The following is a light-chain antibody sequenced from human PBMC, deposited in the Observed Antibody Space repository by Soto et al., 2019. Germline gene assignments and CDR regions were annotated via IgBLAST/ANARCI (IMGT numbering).Light chain of an antibody. J-gene: IGKJ1*01. CDR2: HAS. V-gene: IGKV1-5*01. CDR3: QHYNSYPWT. CDR1: QTINNW. Sequence: QMTQSPSTLSASIGDRVTITCRASQTINNWLAWYQQKPGKAPNLLIYHASNLETGVPSRFSGSAFGTEFTLTISSLQPDDFATYYCQHYNSYPWTFGQGTKV.